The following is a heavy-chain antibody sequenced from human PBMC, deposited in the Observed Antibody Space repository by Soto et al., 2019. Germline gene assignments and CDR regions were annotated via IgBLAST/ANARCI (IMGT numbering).Heavy chain of an antibody. V-gene: IGHV1-8*01. D-gene: IGHD2-2*01. CDR3: ARGFGYCSSTSCSLYYYYMDV. Sequence: ASVKVSCKASGYTFTSYDINWVRQATGQGLEWMGWMNPNSGNTGYAQKFQGRVTMTRNTSISTAYMELSSLRSEDTAVYYCARGFGYCSSTSCSLYYYYMDVWGKGTTVTVS. J-gene: IGHJ6*03. CDR2: MNPNSGNT. CDR1: GYTFTSYD.